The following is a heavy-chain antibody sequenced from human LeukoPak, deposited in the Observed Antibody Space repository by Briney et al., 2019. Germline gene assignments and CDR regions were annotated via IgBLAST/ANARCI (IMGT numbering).Heavy chain of an antibody. V-gene: IGHV1-2*02. CDR1: GYTLTGYY. CDR3: ARDLSMVRGPNHWGFDY. J-gene: IGHJ4*02. D-gene: IGHD3-10*01. CDR2: INPNSGGT. Sequence: ASVKVSCKASGYTLTGYYMHWVRQAPGQGLEWMGWINPNSGGTNYAQKFQGRVTMTRDTSINIAYMELSRLRSDDTAVFYCARDLSMVRGPNHWGFDYWGQGTLVTVSS.